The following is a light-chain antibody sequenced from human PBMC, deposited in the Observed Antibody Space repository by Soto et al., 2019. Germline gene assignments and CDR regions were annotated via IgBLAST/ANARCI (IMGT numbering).Light chain of an antibody. CDR3: QQIYTNPLT. CDR2: AAS. Sequence: DIQMTQSPSTLSASVGDRVTITCRASQSISSYLNWYQQKPGKAPKLLIYAASRLQSGVPSRFSGGGGGTDFTLTISSLQPEDFARYYCQQIYTNPLTFGGGTKVDI. V-gene: IGKV1-39*01. J-gene: IGKJ4*01. CDR1: QSISSY.